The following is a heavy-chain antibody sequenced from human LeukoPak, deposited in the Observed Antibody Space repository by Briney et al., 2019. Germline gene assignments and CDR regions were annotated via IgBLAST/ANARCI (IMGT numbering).Heavy chain of an antibody. V-gene: IGHV4-4*07. CDR1: GGSISSYY. Sequence: PSETLSLTCTVSGGSISSYYWSWIRQPAGKGLEWIGRIYTSGSTNYNPSLKSRVTISVDTSKNQFSLKLSSVTAADTAVYYCASGVNGYNSYYFDYWGQGTLVTVSS. J-gene: IGHJ4*02. CDR3: ASGVNGYNSYYFDY. D-gene: IGHD5-24*01. CDR2: IYTSGST.